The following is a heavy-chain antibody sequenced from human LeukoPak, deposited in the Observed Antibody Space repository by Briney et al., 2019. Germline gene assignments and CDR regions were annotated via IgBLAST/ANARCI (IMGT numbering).Heavy chain of an antibody. V-gene: IGHV3-53*01. CDR2: IYSGGST. D-gene: IGHD6-19*01. CDR1: GFTVSSNY. CDR3: AKTTTGYSSGRYPGWPVDY. Sequence: GGSLRLSCAASGFTVSSNYMSWVRQAPGKGLEWVSVIYSGGSTYFADPVKGRFTISRDNSKNTVYLQMNSLRVEDTAVYYCAKTTTGYSSGRYPGWPVDYWGQGTLVTVSS. J-gene: IGHJ4*02.